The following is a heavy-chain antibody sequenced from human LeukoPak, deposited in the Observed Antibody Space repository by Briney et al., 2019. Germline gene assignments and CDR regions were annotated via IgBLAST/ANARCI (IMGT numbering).Heavy chain of an antibody. CDR1: GFTFSSYA. Sequence: GGSLRLSCAASGFTFSSYAMSWVRQAPGKGLEWVSAISGSGGSTYYADSVKGRFPIYRDNSKNTLSPQMNSLRPQDTAVFFFAKATSAYVDDAWGEGTLVTVSS. J-gene: IGHJ5*02. V-gene: IGHV3-23*01. CDR3: AKATSAYVDDA. D-gene: IGHD5-12*01. CDR2: ISGSGGST.